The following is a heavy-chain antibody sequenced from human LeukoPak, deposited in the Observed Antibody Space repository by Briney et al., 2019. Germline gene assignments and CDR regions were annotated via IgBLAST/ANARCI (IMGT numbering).Heavy chain of an antibody. V-gene: IGHV3-64D*06. CDR2: ISSNGGST. J-gene: IGHJ4*02. Sequence: PGGSLRLSCSASGFTFSRYAMHWVRQAPGKGLEYVSAISSNGGSTYYADSVKGRFTISRDNSKNTLYLQMSSLRAEDTAVYYCVKDGGYHGSGSSCYFDYWGQGTLVTVSS. D-gene: IGHD3-10*01. CDR1: GFTFSRYA. CDR3: VKDGGYHGSGSSCYFDY.